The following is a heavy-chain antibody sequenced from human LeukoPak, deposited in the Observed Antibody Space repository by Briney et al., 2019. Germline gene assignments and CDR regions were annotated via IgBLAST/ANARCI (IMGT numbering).Heavy chain of an antibody. D-gene: IGHD5-24*01. CDR3: AKVVELATLTGDSYTYSYHMDV. J-gene: IGHJ6*03. CDR2: IYPGDSDT. Sequence: GESLKISCKGSGYSFSTYWIGWVRQMPGKGLEWMGFIYPGDSDTRYSPSSQGQVTISADKSITTAYLQWSSLKASDTAMYYCAKVVELATLTGDSYTYSYHMDVWGKGTAVTVSS. V-gene: IGHV5-51*01. CDR1: GYSFSTYW.